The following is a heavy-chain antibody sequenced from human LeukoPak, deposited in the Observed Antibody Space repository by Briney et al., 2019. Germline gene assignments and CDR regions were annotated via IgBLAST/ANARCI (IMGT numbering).Heavy chain of an antibody. J-gene: IGHJ6*02. CDR2: IYHSGST. Sequence: PSQTLSLTCAVSGGSISSGGYSWSWIRQPPGKGLEWIGYIYHSGSTYYNPSLKSRVTISVGRSKNQFSLKLSSVTAADTAVYYCARGGTYYGMDVWGQGTTVTVSS. CDR1: GGSISSGGYS. CDR3: ARGGTYYGMDV. V-gene: IGHV4-30-2*01.